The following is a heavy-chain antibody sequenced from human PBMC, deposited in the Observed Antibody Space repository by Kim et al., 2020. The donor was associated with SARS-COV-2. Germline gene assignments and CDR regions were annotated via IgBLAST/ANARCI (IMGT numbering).Heavy chain of an antibody. V-gene: IGHV4-39*07. CDR3: ARDRGIAAAAIYYYYGMDV. Sequence: SETLSLTCTVSGGSISSSSYYWGWIRQPPGKGLEWIGSIYYSGSTYYNPSLKSRVTISVDTSKNQFSLKLSSVTAADTAVYYCARDRGIAAAAIYYYYGMDVWGQGTTVTVSS. D-gene: IGHD6-13*01. J-gene: IGHJ6*02. CDR1: GGSISSSSYY. CDR2: IYYSGST.